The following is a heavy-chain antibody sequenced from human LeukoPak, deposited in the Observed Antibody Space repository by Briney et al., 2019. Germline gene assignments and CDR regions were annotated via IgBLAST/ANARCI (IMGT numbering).Heavy chain of an antibody. J-gene: IGHJ5*02. CDR2: ISYSGST. CDR3: ARGYSRSWYQAVIYIWLDP. Sequence: SETLSLTCTVSGGSIRSYYWNWIRQPPGKGLEWIGYISYSGSTNYNPSLKSRVTISVDTSKNQFSLNLTSVTAADTAVYYCARGYSRSWYQAVIYIWLDPWGQGTLVTVSS. D-gene: IGHD6-13*01. CDR1: GGSIRSYY. V-gene: IGHV4-59*01.